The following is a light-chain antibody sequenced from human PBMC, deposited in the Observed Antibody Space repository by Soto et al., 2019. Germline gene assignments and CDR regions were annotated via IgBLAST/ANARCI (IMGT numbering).Light chain of an antibody. CDR1: QSISSL. CDR2: DAS. V-gene: IGKV1-5*01. J-gene: IGKJ1*01. Sequence: DIQMTQSPSTLSASVGDRVTITCRASQSISSLLAWYQQKPGKAPKLLIYDASSLESGVPSRFSGSGSGTEFTLTISSLQPDEFATYYCQQYNSYPWTFGQGNKAEIK. CDR3: QQYNSYPWT.